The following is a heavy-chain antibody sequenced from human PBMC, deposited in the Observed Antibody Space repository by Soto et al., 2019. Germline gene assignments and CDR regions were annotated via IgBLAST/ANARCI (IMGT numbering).Heavy chain of an antibody. Sequence: QVQLVESGGGVVQPGASLRLSCAASGFRFSGFAMHWVRQAPGKGLEWVAVTSFDGSEKFYVDSVKGRFSISRDDFHSTVFLQMDSLRPEDTGVYYCARDLGGYVHLWDKSNYWGQGTLVNVSS. D-gene: IGHD5-12*01. CDR2: TSFDGSEK. J-gene: IGHJ4*02. V-gene: IGHV3-30*04. CDR1: GFRFSGFA. CDR3: ARDLGGYVHLWDKSNY.